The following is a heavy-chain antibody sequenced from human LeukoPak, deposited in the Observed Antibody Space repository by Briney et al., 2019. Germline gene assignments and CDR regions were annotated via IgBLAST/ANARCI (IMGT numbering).Heavy chain of an antibody. J-gene: IGHJ4*02. V-gene: IGHV4-39*01. CDR2: IYYSGST. CDR3: AMGSGSYYLIVVEDY. CDR1: GGSISSSSYY. Sequence: SETLSLTCTVSGGSISSSSYYWGWIRQPPGKGLEWIGSIYYSGSTYYNPSLKSRVTISVDTSKNQFSLKLSSMTAADTAVYYCAMGSGSYYLIVVEDYWGQGTLVTVSS. D-gene: IGHD3-10*01.